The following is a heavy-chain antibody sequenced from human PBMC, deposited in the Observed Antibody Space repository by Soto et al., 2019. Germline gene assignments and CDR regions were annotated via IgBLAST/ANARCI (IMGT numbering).Heavy chain of an antibody. V-gene: IGHV1-24*01. J-gene: IGHJ6*02. CDR1: GYTLTELS. CDR2: FDPEDGET. Sequence: ASVKVSCKVSGYTLTELSMHWVRQAPGKGLEWMGGFDPEDGETIYAQKFQGRVTMTEDTSTDTAYMGLSSLRSEDTAVYYCATDTAMVPFDQNYHYYGMDVWGQGTTVTVYS. D-gene: IGHD5-18*01. CDR3: ATDTAMVPFDQNYHYYGMDV.